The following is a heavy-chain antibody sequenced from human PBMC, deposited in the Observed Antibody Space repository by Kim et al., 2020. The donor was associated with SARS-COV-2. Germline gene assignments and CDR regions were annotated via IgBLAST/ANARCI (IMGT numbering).Heavy chain of an antibody. J-gene: IGHJ4*02. Sequence: TKYSPKSKGRVTSTRDTAASTAYMELSSLRSEDTAIYYCARLYYYDSIPDYWGQGTLVTVSS. CDR2: T. V-gene: IGHV1-3*01. D-gene: IGHD3-22*01. CDR3: ARLYYYDSIPDY.